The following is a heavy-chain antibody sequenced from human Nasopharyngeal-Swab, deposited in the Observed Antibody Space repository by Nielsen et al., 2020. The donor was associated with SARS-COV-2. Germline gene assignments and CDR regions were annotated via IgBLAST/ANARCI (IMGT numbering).Heavy chain of an antibody. D-gene: IGHD3-10*01. V-gene: IGHV4-34*01. J-gene: IGHJ4*02. CDR2: INHSGST. Sequence: PGKGLEWIGEINHSGSTNYNPSLKSRVTISVDTSKNQFSLKLSSVTAADTAVYYCARAVSSGSYSHGFDYWGQGTLVTSPQ. CDR3: ARAVSSGSYSHGFDY.